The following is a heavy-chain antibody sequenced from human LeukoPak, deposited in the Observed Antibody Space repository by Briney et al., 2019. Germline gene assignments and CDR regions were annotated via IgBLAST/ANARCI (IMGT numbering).Heavy chain of an antibody. CDR1: GFTFSSYW. V-gene: IGHV3-7*01. D-gene: IGHD5-18*01. CDR2: IKQDGSEK. CDR3: ARAFNRENSYAKRYYGMDV. J-gene: IGHJ6*02. Sequence: GGSLRLSCAASGFTFSSYWMSWVRQAPGKGLEWVANIKQDGSEKYYVDSVKGRFTISRDNAKSSLYLQMNSLRAEDTAVYYCARAFNRENSYAKRYYGMDVWGQGTTVTVSS.